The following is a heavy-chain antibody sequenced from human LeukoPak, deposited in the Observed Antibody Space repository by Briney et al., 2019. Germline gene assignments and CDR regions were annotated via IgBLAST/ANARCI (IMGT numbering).Heavy chain of an antibody. D-gene: IGHD2-21*01. Sequence: GGSLRLSCEASGFTFSTSWMYWVRQAPGKGLEWVSSISSSSSYIYYADSVKGRFTISRDNAKNSLYLQMNSLRAEDTAVYYCARDDSPLYFDYWGQGTLVTVSS. J-gene: IGHJ4*02. CDR1: GFTFSTSW. V-gene: IGHV3-21*01. CDR3: ARDDSPLYFDY. CDR2: ISSSSSYI.